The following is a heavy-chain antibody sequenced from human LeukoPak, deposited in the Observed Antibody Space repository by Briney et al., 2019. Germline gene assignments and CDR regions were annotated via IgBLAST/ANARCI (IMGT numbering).Heavy chain of an antibody. D-gene: IGHD3-3*01. CDR1: GGSISSNSYY. CDR3: ARGITIFGVVNDHFDY. J-gene: IGHJ4*02. CDR2: ISYTGST. V-gene: IGHV4-39*01. Sequence: SETLSLTCTVSGGSISSNSYYWGWIRQPPGKGLEWIGSISYTGSTYYNPSLKSRVTISLDTSKNQFSLKLSSVTAADTAVYYCARGITIFGVVNDHFDYWGQGTLVTVSS.